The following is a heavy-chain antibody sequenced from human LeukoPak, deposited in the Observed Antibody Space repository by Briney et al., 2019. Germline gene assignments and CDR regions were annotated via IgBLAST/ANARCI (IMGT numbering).Heavy chain of an antibody. D-gene: IGHD4-17*01. CDR3: AKCDGDLYYYYYMDV. J-gene: IGHJ6*03. CDR1: GSTFTFYA. V-gene: IGHV3-23*01. Sequence: GGSLRLSCAASGSTFTFYAMSWVRQAPGKGLEWVSVISGSGGSTYYADSVKGRFTISRDNSKNTLYLQMDSLRAEDMAVYYCAKCDGDLYYYYYMDVWGKGTTVTVSS. CDR2: ISGSGGST.